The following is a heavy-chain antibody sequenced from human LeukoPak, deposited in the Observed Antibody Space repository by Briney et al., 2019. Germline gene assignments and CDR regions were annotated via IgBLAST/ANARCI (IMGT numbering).Heavy chain of an antibody. V-gene: IGHV3-23*01. Sequence: GGSLRLSCVVSGITLSNYGMSWVRQAPGKGLEWVAGISDRGGSTNYAESGKGRFTIFRDNPKTTLYLQMNSLRSEDTAVYFCAKRGVVIRAVLVVGFHKEAYYFDSWGQGALVTVSS. J-gene: IGHJ4*02. CDR1: GITLSNYG. CDR2: ISDRGGST. CDR3: AKRGVVIRAVLVVGFHKEAYYFDS. D-gene: IGHD2-15*01.